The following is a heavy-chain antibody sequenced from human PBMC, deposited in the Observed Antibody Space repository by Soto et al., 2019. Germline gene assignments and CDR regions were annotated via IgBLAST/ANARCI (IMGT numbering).Heavy chain of an antibody. V-gene: IGHV3-48*03. Sequence: HPGGSLRLSCAASGFTFSSYEMTWVRQPPGKGLEWVSHISSSGVTIYYADSVKGRFTISRDNAKNSLYLQMSSLRAEDTAVYYCARVTFGMDVWGQGTTVTVSS. J-gene: IGHJ6*02. CDR3: ARVTFGMDV. D-gene: IGHD4-4*01. CDR2: ISSSGVTI. CDR1: GFTFSSYE.